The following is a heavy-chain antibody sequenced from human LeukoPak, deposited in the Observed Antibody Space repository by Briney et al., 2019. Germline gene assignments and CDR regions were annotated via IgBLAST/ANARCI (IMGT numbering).Heavy chain of an antibody. CDR2: IYPADSDI. D-gene: IGHD2-15*01. Sequence: GESLKISCKGSGYSINNYWIGWVRQMPGKGLEWMGIIYPADSDIRYSPSFQGQVTISADKSISTAYLQWSSLTASDTAMYYCARREYCSGGSCYTWFDPWGQGTLVTVSS. J-gene: IGHJ5*02. V-gene: IGHV5-51*01. CDR1: GYSINNYW. CDR3: ARREYCSGGSCYTWFDP.